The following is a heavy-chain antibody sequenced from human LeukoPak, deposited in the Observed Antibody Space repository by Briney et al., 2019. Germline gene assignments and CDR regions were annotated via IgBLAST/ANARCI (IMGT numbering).Heavy chain of an antibody. J-gene: IGHJ4*02. V-gene: IGHV3-48*01. CDR3: ARVGGRGIDY. Sequence: AGGSLRLSCSASGFSFNIYSMSWVRQSPGKGLEWIAYTGSMGSTTHYADSVKGRFAISRDNVRKSLYLQMDTLRGDDTAVYYCARVGGRGIDYWGQGSLVSVSS. CDR1: GFSFNIYS. CDR2: TGSMGSTT.